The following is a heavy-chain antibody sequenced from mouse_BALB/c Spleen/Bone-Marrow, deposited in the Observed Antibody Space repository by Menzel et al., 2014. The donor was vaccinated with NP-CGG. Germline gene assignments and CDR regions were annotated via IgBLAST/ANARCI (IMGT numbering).Heavy chain of an antibody. CDR2: IRRESNNYAT. CDR3: VGYPFAY. D-gene: IGHD2-2*01. CDR1: GFTFNANA. J-gene: IGHJ3*01. V-gene: IGHV10S3*01. Sequence: VQLQQSGGGLVQPKGSLRLSCAAPGFTFNANAMNWVRQAPGKGLEWVARIRRESNNYATYYADSVKDRFTISRDDSQSMLYLQMNSLKTEDTAMYYCVGYPFAYWGQGTLVTVSA.